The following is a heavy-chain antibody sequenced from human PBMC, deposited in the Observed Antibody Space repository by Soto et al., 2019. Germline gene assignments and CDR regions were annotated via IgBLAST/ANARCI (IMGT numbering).Heavy chain of an antibody. J-gene: IGHJ2*01. CDR2: IFHSGST. CDR1: GDSIRSNNW. V-gene: IGHV4-4*02. CDR3: ARVVPYGDYLEVHLDL. Sequence: QVQLQESGPRLVKPSRTLSLTCAVSGDSIRSNNWWTWVRQPPGKGLEWLGQIFHSGSTNYNPSLKSRVTMSVDKSKNQFSLTLTSVTAADTAVYYCARVVPYGDYLEVHLDLSGRGTRVNVSS. D-gene: IGHD4-17*01.